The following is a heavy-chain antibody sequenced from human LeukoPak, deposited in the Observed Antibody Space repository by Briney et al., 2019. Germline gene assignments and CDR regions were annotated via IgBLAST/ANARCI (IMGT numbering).Heavy chain of an antibody. J-gene: IGHJ4*02. D-gene: IGHD1-1*01. V-gene: IGHV1-46*01. CDR1: GYTFISYY. Sequence: ASVKVSCKASGYTFISYYMHWVRQAPGQGLEWVGTINPRSGSTTYAQKFQGRLTMTRDTSTSTVYMDLSSLRSEDTAIYYCARHSLPGTTPFDYWGQGTLVTVSS. CDR2: INPRSGST. CDR3: ARHSLPGTTPFDY.